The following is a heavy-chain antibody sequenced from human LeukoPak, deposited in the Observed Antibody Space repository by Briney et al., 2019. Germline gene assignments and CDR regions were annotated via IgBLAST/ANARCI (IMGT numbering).Heavy chain of an antibody. J-gene: IGHJ4*02. Sequence: PSETLSLTCTVSGGSISSYYWSWIRQPPGKGLEWIGYIYYSGSTNYNPSLKSRVTISVDTSKNQFSLKLSSVTAADTAVYYCARSLPYDNRNPHIDHWGQGTLITVSS. V-gene: IGHV4-59*01. CDR2: IYYSGST. CDR3: ARSLPYDNRNPHIDH. D-gene: IGHD3-22*01. CDR1: GGSISSYY.